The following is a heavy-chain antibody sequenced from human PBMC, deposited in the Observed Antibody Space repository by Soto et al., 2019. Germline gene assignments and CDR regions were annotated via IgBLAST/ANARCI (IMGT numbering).Heavy chain of an antibody. J-gene: IGHJ4*02. Sequence: GGSLRLSCVASGFTFSSNAMSWVRQAPGKGLEWVSAIGGGGSTYYTDSGKGRFTISRDTSKNTLYLQMNSLRADDTAVYYCAKTRTGTTSFDYWGQGTLVTVYS. CDR3: AKTRTGTTSFDY. CDR2: IGGGGST. CDR1: GFTFSSNA. V-gene: IGHV3-23*01. D-gene: IGHD1-7*01.